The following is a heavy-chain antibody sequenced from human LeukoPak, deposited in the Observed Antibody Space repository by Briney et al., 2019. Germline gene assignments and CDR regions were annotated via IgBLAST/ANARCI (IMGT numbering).Heavy chain of an antibody. J-gene: IGHJ6*03. CDR1: GGSFSGYY. CDR2: INHSGIT. D-gene: IGHD4-17*01. V-gene: IGHV4-34*01. Sequence: PSETLSLTCAVYGGSFSGYYWSWIRQPPGKGLEWIGEINHSGITNYSPSLKSRVTISVYTSKNQFSLRLSSVTAADTAVYYCARGSANYGDYTRGYYYYMDVWGKGTAVTVSS. CDR3: ARGSANYGDYTRGYYYYMDV.